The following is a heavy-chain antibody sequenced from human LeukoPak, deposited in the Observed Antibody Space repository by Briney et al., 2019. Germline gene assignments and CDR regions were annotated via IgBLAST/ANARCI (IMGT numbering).Heavy chain of an antibody. V-gene: IGHV3-48*02. CDR3: AGGIDY. CDR1: GFIFSTYT. CDR2: ISSSSSAI. J-gene: IGHJ4*02. Sequence: GGSLRLSCAASGFIFSTYTMHWVRQAPGKGLEWVSYISSSSSAIYYADSVKGRFTISRDNAKDSLYLQMNSLRDEDTAFYYCAGGIDYWGQGTLVTVSS.